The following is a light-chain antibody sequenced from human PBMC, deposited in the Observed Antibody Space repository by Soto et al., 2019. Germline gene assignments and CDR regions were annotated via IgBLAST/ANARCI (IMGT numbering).Light chain of an antibody. CDR2: DTS. CDR1: QTISSF. V-gene: IGKV1-39*01. CDR3: QQSYGIPPT. J-gene: IGKJ1*01. Sequence: DIQMTQSPSSLSASVGDRVTITCRASQTISSFLNWYQQKPGKAPKVLIFDTSSLQSGVPSRFSGSGAGTEFALTISNLQPEDFATYYCQQSYGIPPTFGLGTKVDIK.